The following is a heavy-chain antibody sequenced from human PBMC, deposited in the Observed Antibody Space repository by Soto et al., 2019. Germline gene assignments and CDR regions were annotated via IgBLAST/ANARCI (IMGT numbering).Heavy chain of an antibody. CDR1: GGTFSSYA. Sequence: QVQLVQSGAEGKKPGSSVKVSCKASGGTFSSYAISWVRHAPGQGLEWMGGIIPIFGTANYAQKFKGRVTITADESTRTAYMELSRLRSEDTAVYYCARERGYSSSAYYYYGMDVWGQGTTVTVSS. D-gene: IGHD6-6*01. V-gene: IGHV1-69*01. CDR3: ARERGYSSSAYYYYGMDV. J-gene: IGHJ6*02. CDR2: IIPIFGTA.